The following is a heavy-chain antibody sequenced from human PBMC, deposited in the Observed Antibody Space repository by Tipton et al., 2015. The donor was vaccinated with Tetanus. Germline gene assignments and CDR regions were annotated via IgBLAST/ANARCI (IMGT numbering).Heavy chain of an antibody. J-gene: IGHJ4*02. V-gene: IGHV4-39*01. Sequence: TLSLTCTVSGGSIRGGTFYWGWIRQPPGKGLEWIGSIYESGDTCYIPSLKSRVTISVDTSKNQFSLNLNSMAAADTGVYYCARHQSGYFTPFDYWGQGNLVTVSS. CDR3: ARHQSGYFTPFDY. D-gene: IGHD3-3*01. CDR2: IYESGDT. CDR1: GGSIRGGTFY.